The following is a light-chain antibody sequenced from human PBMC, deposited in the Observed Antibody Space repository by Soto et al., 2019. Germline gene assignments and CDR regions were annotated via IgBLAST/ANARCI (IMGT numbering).Light chain of an antibody. CDR3: QQYVNLPYT. Sequence: DIPMTQSPTSLAASVGDRVTITCQASQDLMNYLNWYQQKPGEAPKRLIYDTTTLEEGVPTGFSGGGSGTDFTFTINGLQPEDAALYFCQQYVNLPYTFGQGTKLEFK. V-gene: IGKV1-33*01. CDR2: DTT. CDR1: QDLMNY. J-gene: IGKJ2*01.